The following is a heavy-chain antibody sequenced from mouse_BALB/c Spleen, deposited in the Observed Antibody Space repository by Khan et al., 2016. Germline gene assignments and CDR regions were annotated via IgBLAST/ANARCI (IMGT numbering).Heavy chain of an antibody. D-gene: IGHD2-4*01. CDR2: IDPANGNT. J-gene: IGHJ3*01. CDR1: GFNIKDTY. CDR3: ARSHDDYGVGFAY. V-gene: IGHV14-3*02. Sequence: VQLQQPGAELVKPGASVKLSCTASGFNIKDTYMHWVKQRPEQGLEWIGRIDPANGNTKYDPKFQGKATITADTSSNTAYLQLSSLTSEDTAVYYCARSHDDYGVGFAYWGQGTLVTVSA.